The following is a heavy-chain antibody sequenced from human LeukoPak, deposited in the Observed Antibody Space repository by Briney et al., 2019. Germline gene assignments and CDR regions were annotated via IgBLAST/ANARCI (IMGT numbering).Heavy chain of an antibody. D-gene: IGHD2-21*02. V-gene: IGHV4-59*01. J-gene: IGHJ5*02. Sequence: SATLFLTCTASGGFISYYFWSWIRAPPGKRLGGVGIIYYSGNTNYKPSLKSRVTISRDTSKNTFSLKLNSLTAADTAVYYCVRGEGVVTGREGWFDPWGQGSLVSDSS. CDR1: GGFISYYF. CDR2: IYYSGNT. CDR3: VRGEGVVTGREGWFDP.